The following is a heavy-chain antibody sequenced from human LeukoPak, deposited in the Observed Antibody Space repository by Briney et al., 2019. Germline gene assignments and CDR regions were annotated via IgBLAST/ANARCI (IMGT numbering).Heavy chain of an antibody. CDR1: GFTFIDYD. V-gene: IGHV3-13*01. D-gene: IGHD6-19*01. Sequence: GGSLRLSYAASGFTFIDYDMHWVRQVIEKGLEWVSAIGIRGDTHYSGSVKGRFTISRENAESSLYLQMNSLRAEDTAVYYCARGGIQVSGIDEFDYWGQGTLVTVSS. CDR3: ARGGIQVSGIDEFDY. J-gene: IGHJ4*02. CDR2: IGIRGDT.